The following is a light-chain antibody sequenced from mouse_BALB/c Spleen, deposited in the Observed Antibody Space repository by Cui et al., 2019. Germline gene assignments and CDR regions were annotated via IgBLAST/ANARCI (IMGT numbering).Light chain of an antibody. J-gene: IGKJ2*01. CDR1: SSVSY. CDR3: QQWSSNPYT. V-gene: IGKV4-68*01. CDR2: LTS. Sequence: QIVLTQSPALMSASPGEKVTMTCSASSSVSYMSWYQQKPRSSPKPWIYLTSNLASGVPARFSGSGSGTSYSLTISSMEAEDAATYYCQQWSSNPYTFGGGTKLEIK.